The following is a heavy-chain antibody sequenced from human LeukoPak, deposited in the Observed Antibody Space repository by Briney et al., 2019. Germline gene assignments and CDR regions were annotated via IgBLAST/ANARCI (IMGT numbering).Heavy chain of an antibody. D-gene: IGHD1-26*01. CDR1: GFAVSSNF. CDR3: ARDSYRGSYGGAFDI. Sequence: PGGSLRLSCAASGFAVSSNFMSWVRQAPGKGLEWVSVIYSGGSTYYADSVKGRFTISRDNSKNTLYLQMNSLRAEDTAVYYCARDSYRGSYGGAFDIWGQGTMVTVSS. J-gene: IGHJ3*02. V-gene: IGHV3-53*01. CDR2: IYSGGST.